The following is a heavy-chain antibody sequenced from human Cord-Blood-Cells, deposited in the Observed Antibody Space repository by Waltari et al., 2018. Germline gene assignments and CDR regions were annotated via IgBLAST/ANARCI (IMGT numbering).Heavy chain of an antibody. Sequence: QVQLQQWGAGLLKPSETLSLTCAVYGGSFSGYYWSWTRPPPGKGLEWIGEINHSGSTNYNPCLKSRVTISVDTSKNQFSLKLSSVTAADTAVCYCARVVGGITGTTDAFDIWGQGTMVTVSS. CDR1: GGSFSGYY. CDR3: ARVVGGITGTTDAFDI. D-gene: IGHD1-7*01. V-gene: IGHV4-34*01. J-gene: IGHJ3*02. CDR2: INHSGST.